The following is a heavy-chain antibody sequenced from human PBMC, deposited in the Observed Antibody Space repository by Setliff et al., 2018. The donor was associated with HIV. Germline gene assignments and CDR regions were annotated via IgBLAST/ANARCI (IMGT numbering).Heavy chain of an antibody. CDR1: GGSASNSRYY. CDR2: IHYNEKT. V-gene: IGHV4-39*01. Sequence: SETLSLTCTVSGGSASNSRYYWAWIRQPPGKGLEYIGSIHYNEKTYYNPSLKSRVTISVDTSKNQFSLKLSSVTAADAAVYYWASRVYYYDSSGYLREEGFDPWGQGTLVTVS. J-gene: IGHJ5*02. CDR3: ASRVYYYDSSGYLREEGFDP. D-gene: IGHD3-22*01.